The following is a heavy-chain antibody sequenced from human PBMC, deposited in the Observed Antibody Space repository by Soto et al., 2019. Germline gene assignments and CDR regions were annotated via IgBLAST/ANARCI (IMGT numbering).Heavy chain of an antibody. D-gene: IGHD5-18*01. CDR2: ISSSSNTI. J-gene: IGHJ4*02. V-gene: IGHV3-48*01. CDR1: GFTFSSYS. CDR3: ARFEDTAMGTFFPR. Sequence: GGSLRLSCAASGFTFSSYSMNWVRQAPGKGLEWVSYISSSSNTIYYADSVKGRFTISRDNAKNSLYLQMNSLRAEDTAVYYCARFEDTAMGTFFPRWGQGALVTVSS.